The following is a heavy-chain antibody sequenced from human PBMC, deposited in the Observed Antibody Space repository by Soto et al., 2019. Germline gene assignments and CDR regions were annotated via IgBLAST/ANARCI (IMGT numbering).Heavy chain of an antibody. D-gene: IGHD6-19*01. J-gene: IGHJ5*02. V-gene: IGHV3-23*01. CDR1: GFTFSSYA. CDR3: AKAFSTISVVGTRWFDP. CDR2: IGAGVDT. Sequence: EVQLLESGGDLVQPGGSLRLSCAPSGFTFSSYAMTWVRQAPGTGLEWVSTIGAGVDTHYEDSVKGRFTISRDNPKNPLYLHMNSLRAEDTAVYYCAKAFSTISVVGTRWFDPWGQGTLVTVSS.